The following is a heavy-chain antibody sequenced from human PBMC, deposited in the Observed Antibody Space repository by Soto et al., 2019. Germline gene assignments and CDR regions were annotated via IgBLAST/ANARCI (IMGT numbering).Heavy chain of an antibody. V-gene: IGHV1-18*01. CDR1: GYTFTSYG. Sequence: VHLVQSGAEVKKPGASVKVSCKCSGYTFTSYGITWVRQAPGQGLEWMGWISAHNDNTDYAQKLQGRVTVTRDTSTSTADMELRSLRSDDTAVYYCARGRYGDYWGQGALVTVSS. D-gene: IGHD1-1*01. CDR2: ISAHNDNT. J-gene: IGHJ4*02. CDR3: ARGRYGDY.